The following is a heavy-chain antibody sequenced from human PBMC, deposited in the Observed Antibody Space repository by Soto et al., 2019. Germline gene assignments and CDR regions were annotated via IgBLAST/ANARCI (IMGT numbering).Heavy chain of an antibody. CDR3: AIDYGNMCSYYYYAMDV. CDR1: GDSFSSYW. V-gene: IGHV5-10-1*01. CDR2: IDPSDSYT. Sequence: PSASQTISYKRSGDSFSSYWITWVQHMPGKGLEWMGRIDPSDSYTKYSPSFQGHVTISADKSISTAYLQWSSLKASDTGMYYCAIDYGNMCSYYYYAMDVWGQGTTVTVSS. J-gene: IGHJ6*02. D-gene: IGHD4-4*01.